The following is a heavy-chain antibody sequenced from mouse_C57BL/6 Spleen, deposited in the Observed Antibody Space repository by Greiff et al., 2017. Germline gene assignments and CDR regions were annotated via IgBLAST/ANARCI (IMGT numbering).Heavy chain of an antibody. J-gene: IGHJ2*01. V-gene: IGHV7-3*01. CDR1: GFTFTDYY. CDR2: IRNKANGYTT. CDR3: ARYSNADYFDY. D-gene: IGHD2-1*01. Sequence: EVQVVESGGGLVQPGGSLSLSCAASGFTFTDYYMSWVRQPPGKSLEWLGFIRNKANGYTTEYSASVKGRFTISRDNSHSILYLQMNALRAEDRATYYCARYSNADYFDYWGQGTTLTVSS.